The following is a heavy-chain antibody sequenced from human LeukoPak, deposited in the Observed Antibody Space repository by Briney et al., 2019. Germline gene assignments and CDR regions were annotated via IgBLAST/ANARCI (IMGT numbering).Heavy chain of an antibody. J-gene: IGHJ4*02. D-gene: IGHD3-10*01. Sequence: SETPSLTCTVSGGSISSGDYYWSWIRQPPGKGLEWIGYIYYSGSTYYNPSLKSRVTISVDTSKNQFSLKLSSVTAADTAVYYCARVENGGDYYGSLPYFDYWGQGTLVTVSS. CDR3: ARVENGGDYYGSLPYFDY. CDR2: IYYSGST. CDR1: GGSISSGDYY. V-gene: IGHV4-30-4*01.